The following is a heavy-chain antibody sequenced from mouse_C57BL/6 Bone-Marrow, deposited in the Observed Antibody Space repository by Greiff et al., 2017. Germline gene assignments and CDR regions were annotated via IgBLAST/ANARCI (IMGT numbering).Heavy chain of an antibody. CDR1: GFTFSSYA. Sequence: EVMLVESGGGLVKPGGSLKLSCAASGFTFSSYAMSWVRQTPEKRLEWVATISDGGSYTYYPDNVKGRFTISRDNAKNNLYLQMSHLTSEDTAMYYCARPHYYGSLCDYWGQGTTLTVSS. CDR2: ISDGGSYT. V-gene: IGHV5-4*03. CDR3: ARPHYYGSLCDY. J-gene: IGHJ2*01. D-gene: IGHD1-1*01.